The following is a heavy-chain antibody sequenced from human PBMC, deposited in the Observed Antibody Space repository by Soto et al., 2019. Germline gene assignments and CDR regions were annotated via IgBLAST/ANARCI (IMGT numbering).Heavy chain of an antibody. J-gene: IGHJ4*02. Sequence: QVQLVESGGGVVQPGRSLRLSCAASGFTFSSYGMHWVRQAPGKGLEWVAVIWYDGSNKYYVDSVKGRFTISRDNSKNTLYLQMNSLRAEDTAVYYCARESLAAAGGFDYWGQGTLVTVSS. CDR1: GFTFSSYG. D-gene: IGHD6-13*01. CDR3: ARESLAAAGGFDY. CDR2: IWYDGSNK. V-gene: IGHV3-33*01.